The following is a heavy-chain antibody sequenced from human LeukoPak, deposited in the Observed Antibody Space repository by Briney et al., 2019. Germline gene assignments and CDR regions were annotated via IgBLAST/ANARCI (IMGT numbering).Heavy chain of an antibody. V-gene: IGHV1-18*04. Sequence: ASVKVSCKASGYIFTSFGVSWLRQAPGQGLEWMGWISAYNGNRNYAQKFQGRVTMTTDTSTSTAYMDLQSLRSDDTAVYYCTRDLGDGYNSFFDYWGQGTLVTVSS. CDR2: ISAYNGNR. J-gene: IGHJ4*02. CDR1: GYIFTSFG. CDR3: TRDLGDGYNSFFDY. D-gene: IGHD5-24*01.